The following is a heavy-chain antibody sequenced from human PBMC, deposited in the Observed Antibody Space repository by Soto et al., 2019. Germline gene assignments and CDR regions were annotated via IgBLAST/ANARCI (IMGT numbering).Heavy chain of an antibody. CDR3: AIAGAYDDCSGSYSKSRDYIAS. CDR1: GFTFSLYG. Sequence: QVQLVESGGGVVQPGRSLRLSCAASGFTFSLYGVHWVRQAPGKGLEWVAVISSDGSNKYYADSVKGRFTISRDNSRNTLYLQMSSVRAEDTALYYCAIAGAYDDCSGSYSKSRDYIASWGQGTLLTVSS. V-gene: IGHV3-30-3*01. J-gene: IGHJ4*02. D-gene: IGHD3-10*01. CDR2: ISSDGSNK.